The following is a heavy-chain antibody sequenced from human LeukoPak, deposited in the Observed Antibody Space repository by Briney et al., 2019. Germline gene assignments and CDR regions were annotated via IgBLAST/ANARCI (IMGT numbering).Heavy chain of an antibody. J-gene: IGHJ4*02. D-gene: IGHD3-9*01. CDR2: ISNIISHT. CDR1: GFTFSDYY. V-gene: IGHV3-11*05. Sequence: PGGSLRLSCAASGFTFSDYYMSWIRQAPGKGLEWVSYISNIISHTHYADSVKGRFTISRDNAKKSLYLQMNSLRAEDTAVYYCARDHYDILTGYYYFDYWGQGTLVTVSS. CDR3: ARDHYDILTGYYYFDY.